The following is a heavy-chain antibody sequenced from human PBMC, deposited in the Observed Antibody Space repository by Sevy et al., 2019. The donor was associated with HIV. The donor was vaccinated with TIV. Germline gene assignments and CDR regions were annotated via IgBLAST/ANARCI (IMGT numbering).Heavy chain of an antibody. CDR1: GFTLSSYG. D-gene: IGHD3-3*01. Sequence: GGSLRLSCAASGFTLSSYGMHWVRQAPGKGLEWVAVIRHDGSNKYYANSVKGRFTITRDNSKNTLYLQMNSVRAEDTAVYYCARDRLGITISAEWGGGMDVWGQGTTVTVSS. CDR2: IRHDGSNK. CDR3: ARDRLGITISAEWGGGMDV. J-gene: IGHJ6*02. V-gene: IGHV3-33*01.